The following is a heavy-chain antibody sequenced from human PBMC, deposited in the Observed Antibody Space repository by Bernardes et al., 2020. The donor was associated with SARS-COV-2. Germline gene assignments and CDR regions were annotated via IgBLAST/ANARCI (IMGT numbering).Heavy chain of an antibody. D-gene: IGHD5-18*01. CDR2: IYYSGST. CDR3: ARGGYSYGPNLFDY. CDR1: GGSISSYY. Sequence: SETLSLTCTVSGGSISSYYWSWIRQPPGKGLEWIGYIYYSGSTNYNPSLKSRVTISVDTSKNQFSLKLSSVTAADTAVYYCARGGYSYGPNLFDYWGQGTLVTVSS. J-gene: IGHJ4*02. V-gene: IGHV4-59*08.